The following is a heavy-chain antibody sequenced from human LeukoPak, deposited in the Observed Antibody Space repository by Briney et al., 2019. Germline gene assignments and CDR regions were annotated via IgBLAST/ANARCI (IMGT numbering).Heavy chain of an antibody. CDR1: DGSISSSLYY. CDR3: ARQGAGGRAFDI. J-gene: IGHJ3*02. Sequence: SETLSLTCTVSDGSISSSLYYWGWIRQPPGKGLERIGIIYYSGSTYYNPSLKSRVTISVETSKNQVSLRLSSVTAADTAVYYCARQGAGGRAFDIWGQGTMVTVSS. CDR2: IYYSGST. V-gene: IGHV4-39*01. D-gene: IGHD6-19*01.